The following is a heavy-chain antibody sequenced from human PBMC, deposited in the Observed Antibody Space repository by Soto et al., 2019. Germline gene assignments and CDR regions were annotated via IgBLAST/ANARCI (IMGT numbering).Heavy chain of an antibody. V-gene: IGHV3-48*01. Sequence: EVQLVESGGGLVQPGGSLRLSCAASGFTFSSYSMNWVRQAPGKGLEWVSYISSSSTIYYADSVKGRFTISRDNAKNSLYLQMNSLRAEDTAVYYCARERGYSGYDSGWFDAWGQGTLVTVSS. CDR1: GFTFSSYS. CDR2: ISSSSTI. CDR3: ARERGYSGYDSGWFDA. D-gene: IGHD5-12*01. J-gene: IGHJ5*02.